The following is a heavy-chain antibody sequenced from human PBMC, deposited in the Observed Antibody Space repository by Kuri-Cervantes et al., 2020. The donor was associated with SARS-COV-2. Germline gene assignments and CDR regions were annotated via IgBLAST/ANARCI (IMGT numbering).Heavy chain of an antibody. V-gene: IGHV3-69-1*01. CDR1: GFSVSNNY. CDR3: AKDRVGVQDF. J-gene: IGHJ4*02. D-gene: IGHD2-21*01. CDR2: ISSSSYI. Sequence: GGSLRLSCVASGFSVSNNYMSWVRQAPGKGLEWVSSISSSSYIYYADSVKGRFTISRDNAKNSLYLHMKSLRSEDTAMYYCAKDRVGVQDFWGQGTLVTVSS.